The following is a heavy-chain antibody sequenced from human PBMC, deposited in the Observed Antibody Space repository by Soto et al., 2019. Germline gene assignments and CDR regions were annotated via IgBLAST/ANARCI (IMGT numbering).Heavy chain of an antibody. CDR2: IYHSGST. D-gene: IGHD6-6*01. V-gene: IGHV4-38-2*02. J-gene: IGHJ6*02. CDR1: GYSISSGYY. CDR3: ARDSSSRPYYYYGMDV. Sequence: KASETLSLTCAVSGYSISSGYYWGWIRQPPGKGLEWIGSIYHSGSTYYNPSLKSRVTISVDTSKNQFSLKLSSVTAADTAVYYCARDSSSRPYYYYGMDVWGQGTTVTVSS.